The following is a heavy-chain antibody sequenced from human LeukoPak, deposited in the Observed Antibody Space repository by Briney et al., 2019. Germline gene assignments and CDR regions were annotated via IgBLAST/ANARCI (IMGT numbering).Heavy chain of an antibody. Sequence: PGGSLRLSCAASGFTFSSYWMSWVRQAPGKGLEWVANIKQDGSEKYYVDSVKGRFTISRDNAKNSLYLQMNSLRAEDTAVYYCARRTVDPRRYYYYYYMDVWGKGTTVTVSS. D-gene: IGHD4-11*01. CDR2: IKQDGSEK. J-gene: IGHJ6*03. V-gene: IGHV3-7*01. CDR3: ARRTVDPRRYYYYYYMDV. CDR1: GFTFSSYW.